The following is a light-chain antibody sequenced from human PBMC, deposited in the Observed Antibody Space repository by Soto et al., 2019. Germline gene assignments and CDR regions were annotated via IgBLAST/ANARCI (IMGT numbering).Light chain of an antibody. J-gene: IGLJ3*02. CDR1: SSDVGAYKH. Sequence: QSALTQPPSASGSPGQSVTISCTGTSSDVGAYKHVSWYQQYPGKAPKLMIYEVTKRPSGVPDRFSGSKSGNTASLTVSGLQAEDEADYYRTSYVGNDIWVFGGGTKLTVL. V-gene: IGLV2-8*01. CDR3: TSYVGNDIWV. CDR2: EVT.